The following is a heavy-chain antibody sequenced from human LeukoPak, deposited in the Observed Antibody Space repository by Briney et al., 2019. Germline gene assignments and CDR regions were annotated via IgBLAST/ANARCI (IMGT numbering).Heavy chain of an antibody. CDR2: ISAYNGNT. CDR3: ARDVTGIALDY. V-gene: IGHV1-18*01. CDR1: GYTFTSHG. J-gene: IGHJ4*02. D-gene: IGHD6-13*01. Sequence: ASVKVSCEASGYTFTSHGTSWVRQAPGQGLEWMGWISAYNGNTNYAQKLQGRVTMTTDTSTSTAYMELRSLRSDDTAVYYCARDVTGIALDYWGQGTLVTVSS.